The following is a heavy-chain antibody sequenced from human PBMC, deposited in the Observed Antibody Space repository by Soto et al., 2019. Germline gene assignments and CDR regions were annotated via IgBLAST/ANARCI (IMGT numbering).Heavy chain of an antibody. V-gene: IGHV1-69*02. Sequence: QVQLVQSGAEVKKPGSSVKVSCQASGGTFSSYTIRWVRQAPGQGLEWMGRIIPILGIANYAQKFQGRVTITADKSTSTAYMERSSLRSEDTAVYICAMEYCSSTSCYRDYGGQGTLVTVSS. J-gene: IGHJ4*02. D-gene: IGHD2-2*02. CDR3: AMEYCSSTSCYRDY. CDR1: GGTFSSYT. CDR2: IIPILGIA.